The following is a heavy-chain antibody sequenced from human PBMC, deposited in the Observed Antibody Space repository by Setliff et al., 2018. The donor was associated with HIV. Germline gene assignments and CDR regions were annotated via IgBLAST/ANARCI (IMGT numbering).Heavy chain of an antibody. V-gene: IGHV4-61*09. Sequence: SETLSLTCTVSGGSISTGYYYWGWIRQPAGKGLEWIGHIYTTGSTNYNPSLKSRATLSLDTSKNRFSLNLTSVTAADTAIYFCARVGGKGYSNFLDSWGQGALVTVSS. CDR1: GGSISTGYYY. CDR3: ARVGGKGYSNFLDS. J-gene: IGHJ4*02. CDR2: IYTTGST. D-gene: IGHD4-4*01.